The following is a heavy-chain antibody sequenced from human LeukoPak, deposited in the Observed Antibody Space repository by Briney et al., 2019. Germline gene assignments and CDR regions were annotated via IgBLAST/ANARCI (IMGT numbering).Heavy chain of an antibody. Sequence: ASQTLSLTCAVSGGPISSGGYSWSWIRQPPGKGLEWIGYIYHSGSTYYNPSLKSRVTISVDRSKNQFSLKLSSVTAADTAVYYCARGRRPEYYFDYWGQGTLVTVSS. CDR2: IYHSGST. CDR3: ARGRRPEYYFDY. CDR1: GGPISSGGYS. V-gene: IGHV4-30-2*01. D-gene: IGHD2-15*01. J-gene: IGHJ4*02.